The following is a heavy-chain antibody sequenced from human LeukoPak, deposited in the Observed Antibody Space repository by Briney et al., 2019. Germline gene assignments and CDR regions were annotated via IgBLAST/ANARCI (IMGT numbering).Heavy chain of an antibody. J-gene: IGHJ5*02. D-gene: IGHD3-10*01. Sequence: PSETLSLTCTVSGGSISSGDYYWSWIRQPPGKGLEWTGYIYYSGSTYYNPSLKSRVTISVDTSKNQFSLKLSSVTAADTAVYYCARGRVLLWFGELLGDWFDPGGQETLVTVSS. CDR2: IYYSGST. CDR1: GGSISSGDYY. V-gene: IGHV4-30-4*01. CDR3: ARGRVLLWFGELLGDWFDP.